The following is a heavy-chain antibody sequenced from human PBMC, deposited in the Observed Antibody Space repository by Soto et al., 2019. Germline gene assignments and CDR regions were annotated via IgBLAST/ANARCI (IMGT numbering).Heavy chain of an antibody. CDR2: IIPIFGTA. D-gene: IGHD6-19*01. J-gene: IGHJ6*02. CDR3: ARDRIAVAGPPPYYYYGMDV. Sequence: SVKVSCKSSGGTFSSYGISWVRQAPGQGLEWVGGIIPIFGTASYAQKFQDRVTIKADESTSTAYMELRRLRFEDTAVYYCARDRIAVAGPPPYYYYGMDVWGQGTTVTVSS. CDR1: GGTFSSYG. V-gene: IGHV1-69*13.